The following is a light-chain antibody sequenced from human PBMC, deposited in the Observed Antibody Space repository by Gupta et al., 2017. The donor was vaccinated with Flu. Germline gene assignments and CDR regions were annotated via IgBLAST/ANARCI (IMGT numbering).Light chain of an antibody. V-gene: IGKV3-20*01. CDR2: GAS. Sequence: EIVLTQSPGTLSLSPGESATLSCRASQSVSSSYLAWYQQKPGQAPRLLIYGASSRATGIPDRFSGSGSGTEFTLTISSLEPEDFAVYYCQQDGSSPWTFGQGTKVEIK. CDR3: QQDGSSPWT. J-gene: IGKJ1*01. CDR1: QSVSSSY.